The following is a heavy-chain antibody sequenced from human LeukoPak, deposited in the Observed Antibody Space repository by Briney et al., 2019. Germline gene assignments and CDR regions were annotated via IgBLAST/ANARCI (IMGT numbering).Heavy chain of an antibody. J-gene: IGHJ4*02. Sequence: PGGSLRLSCAASGFTFSSYWMHWVRQAPGKGLVWVSRINSDGSSTSYADSVKGRFTISRDNAKNTLYLQMNSLRAEDTAVYYCARAIEQWLVGGHYFDYWGQGTLVTVSS. CDR1: GFTFSSYW. V-gene: IGHV3-74*01. CDR3: ARAIEQWLVGGHYFDY. CDR2: INSDGSST. D-gene: IGHD6-19*01.